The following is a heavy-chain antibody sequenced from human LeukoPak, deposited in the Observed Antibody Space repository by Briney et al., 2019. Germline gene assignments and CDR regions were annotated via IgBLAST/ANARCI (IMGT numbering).Heavy chain of an antibody. CDR3: ARDRRGYLDV. CDR2: ISYDGSNK. V-gene: IGHV3-30-3*01. D-gene: IGHD6-13*01. CDR1: GFTFSSYA. Sequence: GGSLRLSCAASGFTFSSYAMHWVRQAPGKGLEWVAAISYDGSNKYYADSVKGRFTISRDNSKNTLYLQMNSLRAEDTAVYYCARDRRGYLDVWGKGTTVTVSS. J-gene: IGHJ6*04.